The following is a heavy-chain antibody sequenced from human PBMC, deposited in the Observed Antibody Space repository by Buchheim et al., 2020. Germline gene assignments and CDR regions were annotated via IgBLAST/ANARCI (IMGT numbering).Heavy chain of an antibody. CDR2: INSVGSTT. V-gene: IGHV3-74*01. J-gene: IGHJ6*02. CDR3: ARGGDRYYYYGMDV. D-gene: IGHD3-10*01. CDR1: GFTFSSYW. Sequence: EVQLVESGGGLVQPGGSLRLSCAASGFTFSSYWMHWVRQAPGEGLVRVSRINSVGSTTSYAASVKGRFTISRDNAKNTLYLQMNSLRAEDTAVYYCARGGDRYYYYGMDVWGQGTT.